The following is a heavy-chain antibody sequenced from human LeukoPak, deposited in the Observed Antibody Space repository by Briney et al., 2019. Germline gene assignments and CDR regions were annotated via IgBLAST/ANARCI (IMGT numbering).Heavy chain of an antibody. V-gene: IGHV4-59*01. CDR1: GGSISSWY. Sequence: PSETLSLTCTVSGGSISSWYWNWIRQPPGKGLEWIGYIYSSGTTNYNPSLKSRVNISVDASKNQFSLKLVSVTAADTAIYYCARAAGLANSPACDYWGQGTLVTVSS. CDR2: IYSSGTT. D-gene: IGHD1-1*01. J-gene: IGHJ4*02. CDR3: ARAAGLANSPACDY.